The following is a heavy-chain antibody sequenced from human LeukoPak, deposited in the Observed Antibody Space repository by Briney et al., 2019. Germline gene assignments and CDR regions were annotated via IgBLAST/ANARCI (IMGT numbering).Heavy chain of an antibody. D-gene: IGHD3-16*01. CDR1: EFSVGSNS. J-gene: IGHJ4*02. Sequence: GGSLRLSCAASEFSVGSNSMSWVRQAPGKGLEWVSFIYSASSTHYSDSVKGRFTISIDNSKNTLYLQMNSLRAEDTAVYYCARRAGAYTHPYDYWGQGTLVTVSS. CDR3: ARRAGAYTHPYDY. V-gene: IGHV3-53*01. CDR2: IYSASST.